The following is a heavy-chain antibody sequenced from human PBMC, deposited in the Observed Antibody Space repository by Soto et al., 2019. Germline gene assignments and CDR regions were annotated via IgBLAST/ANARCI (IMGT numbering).Heavy chain of an antibody. CDR1: GGSISSYY. D-gene: IGHD1-26*01. J-gene: IGHJ4*02. V-gene: IGHV4-59*08. CDR2: IYYSGST. CDR3: ARRWGAAVDY. Sequence: QVQLQESGPGLVKPSETLSLTCTVSGGSISSYYWSWIRQPPGKGLEWIGYIYYSGSTHYNPTLKGRVTRSVDTSKNQFSLKLSSVTAADTAVYYCARRWGAAVDYWGKRTLVTVYS.